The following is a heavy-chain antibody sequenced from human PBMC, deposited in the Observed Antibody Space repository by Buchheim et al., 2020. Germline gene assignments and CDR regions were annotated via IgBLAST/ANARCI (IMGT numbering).Heavy chain of an antibody. Sequence: QVQLQESGPGLVKPSQTLSLTCTVSGCSISSGGYYWSWIRPHPGQGLEWIGYIYYSGSTYYNPSLKSLVTISVDTSNTQFSLRLSSVTAADTAVYYCARFSSSWYVDYWGQGTL. D-gene: IGHD6-13*01. CDR3: ARFSSSWYVDY. J-gene: IGHJ4*02. V-gene: IGHV4-31*01. CDR2: IYYSGST. CDR1: GCSISSGGYY.